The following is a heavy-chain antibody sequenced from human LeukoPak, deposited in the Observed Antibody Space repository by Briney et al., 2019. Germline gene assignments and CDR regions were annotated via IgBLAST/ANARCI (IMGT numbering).Heavy chain of an antibody. Sequence: GGSLRLSCAASGFTFSSYSMNWVRQAPGKGLEWVSSISSSSSYIYYADSVKGRITISRDNAKNSLYLQMNSLRAEDTAVYYCAIDYVWGSYSYWGQGTLVTVSS. CDR2: ISSSSSYI. CDR1: GFTFSSYS. J-gene: IGHJ4*02. V-gene: IGHV3-21*01. CDR3: AIDYVWGSYSY. D-gene: IGHD3-16*01.